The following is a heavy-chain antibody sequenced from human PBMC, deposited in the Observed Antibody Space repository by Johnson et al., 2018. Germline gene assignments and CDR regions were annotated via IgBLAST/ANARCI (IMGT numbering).Heavy chain of an antibody. CDR3: AKDYGDYAYYYYGMDV. Sequence: QVQLVQSGGGVVQPGTSLRLSCTASGFTFSDSAMHWVRQAPGKGLEWVAVIWFDGSNKYYADSVKGRFTISRDNSKNTLYLQMNSLRAEDTAGYYRAKDYGDYAYYYYGMDVWGQGTTVTVSS. D-gene: IGHD4-17*01. CDR1: GFTFSDSA. J-gene: IGHJ6*02. V-gene: IGHV3-33*06. CDR2: IWFDGSNK.